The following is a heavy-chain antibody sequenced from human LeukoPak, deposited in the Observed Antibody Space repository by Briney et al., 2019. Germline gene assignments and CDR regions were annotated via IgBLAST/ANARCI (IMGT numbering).Heavy chain of an antibody. CDR2: MNPNSGNT. CDR3: ARVLWLGTSPDY. Sequence: ASVKVSCKASGYTFTNYDITWVRQAPGQGLEWMGWMNPNSGNTGYAQKFQGRVTMTRNTSIRTAYMELNSLRSEDTAVYYCARVLWLGTSPDYWGQGTLVTVSS. V-gene: IGHV1-8*02. J-gene: IGHJ4*02. D-gene: IGHD2-21*01. CDR1: GYTFTNYD.